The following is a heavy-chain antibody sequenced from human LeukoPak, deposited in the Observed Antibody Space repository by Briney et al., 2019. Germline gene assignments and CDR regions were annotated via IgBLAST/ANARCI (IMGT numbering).Heavy chain of an antibody. CDR3: ARGSTNDYDFWSGYRPERPYYFDY. J-gene: IGHJ4*02. CDR2: IIPIFGTA. CDR1: GYTFTGYY. Sequence: SVKVSCKASGYTFTGYYMHWVRQAPGQGLEWMGGIIPIFGTANYAQKFQGRVTITADESTSTAYMELSSLRSEDTAVYYCARGSTNDYDFWSGYRPERPYYFDYWGQGTLVTVSS. V-gene: IGHV1-69*13. D-gene: IGHD3-3*01.